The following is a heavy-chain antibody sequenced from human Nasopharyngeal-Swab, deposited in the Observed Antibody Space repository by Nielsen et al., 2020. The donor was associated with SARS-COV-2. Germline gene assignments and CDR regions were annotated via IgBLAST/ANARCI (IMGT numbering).Heavy chain of an antibody. CDR3: ARGGDPREVVAATDCFDP. V-gene: IGHV1-46*01. J-gene: IGHJ5*02. CDR1: GYTFTRYY. Sequence: VKVSCKASGYTFTRYYIHWVRQAPGQGLEWMGIINPGGGSARYSQNFQGRVTMTRDTSTSTVYMELSSLRSEDAAVYYRARGGDPREVVAATDCFDPWGQGTLVTVSS. D-gene: IGHD2-15*01. CDR2: INPGGGSA.